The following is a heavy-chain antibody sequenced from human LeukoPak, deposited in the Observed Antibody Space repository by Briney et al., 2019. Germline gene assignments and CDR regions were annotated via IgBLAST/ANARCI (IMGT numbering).Heavy chain of an antibody. CDR1: GFTFSDYY. V-gene: IGHV3-11*01. Sequence: GGSLRLSCAASGFTFSDYYMSWIRQAPGKGLEWVSYISSSGSTIYYADSVKGRFTISRDNSKNTLYLQMNSLRAEDTAVYYCARGAVAGTVNPWGQGTLVTVSS. CDR3: ARGAVAGTVNP. J-gene: IGHJ5*02. D-gene: IGHD6-19*01. CDR2: ISSSGSTI.